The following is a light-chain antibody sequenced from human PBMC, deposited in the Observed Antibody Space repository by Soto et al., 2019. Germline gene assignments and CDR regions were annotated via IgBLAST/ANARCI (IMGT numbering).Light chain of an antibody. V-gene: IGKV3-11*01. J-gene: IGKJ5*01. Sequence: EIVLTQSPATLSLSPGERATLSCRASQSVSSYLAWYQQKPGQAPRLLIYDASNRATGFPARFSGSGSGTDCTLTISSLEPEDFAVYYCKQRSDWPITFGHGTRPEIK. CDR2: DAS. CDR1: QSVSSY. CDR3: KQRSDWPIT.